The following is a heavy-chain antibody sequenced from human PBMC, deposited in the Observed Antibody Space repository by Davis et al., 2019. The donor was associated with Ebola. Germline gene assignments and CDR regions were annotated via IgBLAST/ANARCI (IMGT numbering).Heavy chain of an antibody. CDR3: ARGGGYGSGSYYPT. V-gene: IGHV3-30-3*01. Sequence: GESLKISCAASGFTFSSYAMHWVRQAPGKGLEWVAVISYDGSNKYYADSVKGRFTISRDNSKNTLYLQMNSLRAEDTAVYYCARGGGYGSGSYYPTWGQGTLVTVSS. CDR1: GFTFSSYA. D-gene: IGHD3-10*01. J-gene: IGHJ4*02. CDR2: ISYDGSNK.